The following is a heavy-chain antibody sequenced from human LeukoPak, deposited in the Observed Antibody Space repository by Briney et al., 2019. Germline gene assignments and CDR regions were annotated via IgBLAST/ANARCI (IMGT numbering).Heavy chain of an antibody. CDR3: ARARAPVVVTAAFDY. D-gene: IGHD2-21*02. CDR1: GFAFSSYN. CDR2: ITSGSTYI. V-gene: IGHV3-21*01. J-gene: IGHJ4*02. Sequence: GGSLRLSCAASGFAFSSYNMNWIRQAPGKGLEWVSSITSGSTYIYYADSVKGRFTISRDNAKNSLYLQMNSLRAEDTAVYYCARARAPVVVTAAFDYWGQGTLLTVSS.